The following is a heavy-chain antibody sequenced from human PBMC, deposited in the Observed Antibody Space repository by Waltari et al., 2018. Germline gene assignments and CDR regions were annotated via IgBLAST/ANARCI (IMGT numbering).Heavy chain of an antibody. V-gene: IGHV3-7*01. CDR3: TRGGRDSSWYWRD. D-gene: IGHD6-13*01. CDR2: IKQDGSEK. Sequence: VQLVESGGGLAQPGGSLRLSCVASGLSFGYAWLTWVRQASGKGPEWVANIKQDGSEKYYMDSVKGRFTISRDNAKNSLYLQMNNLRVEDTAVYYCTRGGRDSSWYWRDWGQGTLVTVSS. CDR1: GLSFGYAW. J-gene: IGHJ4*02.